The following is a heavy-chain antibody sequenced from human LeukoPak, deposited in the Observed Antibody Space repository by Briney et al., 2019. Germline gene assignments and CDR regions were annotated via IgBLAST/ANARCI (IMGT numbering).Heavy chain of an antibody. CDR3: ARLAGYSSSWYSWFDP. CDR2: IYYSGST. V-gene: IGHV4-59*08. D-gene: IGHD6-13*01. J-gene: IGHJ5*02. CDR1: GGSISSYY. Sequence: SGTLSLTCTVSGGSISSYYWSWIRQPPGKGLEWIGYIYYSGSTNYNPSLKSRVTISVDTSKNQFSPKLSSVTAADTAVYYCARLAGYSSSWYSWFDPWGQGTLVTVSS.